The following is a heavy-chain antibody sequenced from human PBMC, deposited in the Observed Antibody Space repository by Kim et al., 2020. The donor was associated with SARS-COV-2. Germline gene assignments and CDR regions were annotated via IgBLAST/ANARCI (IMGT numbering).Heavy chain of an antibody. Sequence: GGSLRLSCAASGFTFSSYGMHWVRQAPGKGLEWVAVIWYDGSNKYYADSVKGRFTISRDNSKNTLYLQMNSLRAEDTAVYYCARDSDRNLQWQYNWFDPWGQGTLVTVSS. V-gene: IGHV3-33*01. D-gene: IGHD6-19*01. J-gene: IGHJ5*02. CDR3: ARDSDRNLQWQYNWFDP. CDR2: IWYDGSNK. CDR1: GFTFSSYG.